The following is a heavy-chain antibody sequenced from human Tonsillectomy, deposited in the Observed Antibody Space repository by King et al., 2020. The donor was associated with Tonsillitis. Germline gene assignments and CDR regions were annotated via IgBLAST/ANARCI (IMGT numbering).Heavy chain of an antibody. CDR1: GFTMNSYA. D-gene: IGHD4-17*01. CDR3: AKRSGDNFGPLDY. Sequence: VQLVESGGDLVQPGGSLRLSCAVSGFTMNSYAMNWVLQAPGKGLEWVSGISGRAGKTYYADSVKGRFTISRDTSKNTLYLQMNGLGAEDTALYYCAKRSGDNFGPLDYWGQGTLVAVSS. J-gene: IGHJ4*02. V-gene: IGHV3-23*04. CDR2: ISGRAGKT.